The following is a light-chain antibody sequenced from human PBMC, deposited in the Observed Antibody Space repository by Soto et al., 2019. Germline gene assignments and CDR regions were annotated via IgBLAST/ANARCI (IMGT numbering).Light chain of an antibody. J-gene: IGKJ4*01. CDR2: GAS. CDR1: QSISGY. CDR3: QQSLSTLLT. Sequence: DMHMTQSPSSLSASVGDRVTITCRASQSISGYLNWYQQKPGKAPKVLISGASTLHNGVPSRFSGRGSGTDFTLTISSLQPEDVATYYCQQSLSTLLTFGGGTKVDIK. V-gene: IGKV1-39*01.